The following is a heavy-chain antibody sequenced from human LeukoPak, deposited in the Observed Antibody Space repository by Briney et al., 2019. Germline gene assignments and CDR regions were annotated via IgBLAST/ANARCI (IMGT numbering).Heavy chain of an antibody. CDR1: GFTFSSYA. J-gene: IGHJ6*02. CDR3: AKMAREYYYGMDV. V-gene: IGHV3-23*01. CDR2: ISGSGGST. Sequence: PGGSLRLSCAASGFTFSSYAMSWVRQAPGKGQEWVSTISGSGGSTYYADSVKGRFTISRDNSKNTLYLQMNSLRAEDTALYYCAKMAREYYYGMDVWGQGTTVTVSS. D-gene: IGHD6-6*01.